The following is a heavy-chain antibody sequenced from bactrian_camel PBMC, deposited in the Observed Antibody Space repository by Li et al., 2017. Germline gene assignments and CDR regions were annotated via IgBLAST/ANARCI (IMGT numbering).Heavy chain of an antibody. D-gene: IGHD3*01. CDR1: GYSAVTLC. CDR2: IPRNGLP. V-gene: IGHV3S53*01. J-gene: IGHJ4*01. CDR3: VADRRDNCASYPDMVSWRY. Sequence: VQLVESGGGSVRAGGSLRLSCRFTTGYSAVTLCMGWFRQAPGKAREEIVRIPRNGLPRYGSSTQGRFTVSKDNAGKSLYLQMNSVQPSDAAMYYCVADRRDNCASYPDMVSWRYRGLGTQVTVS.